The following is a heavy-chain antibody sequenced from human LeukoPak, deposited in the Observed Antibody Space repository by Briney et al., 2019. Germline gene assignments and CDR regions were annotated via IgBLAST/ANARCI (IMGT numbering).Heavy chain of an antibody. J-gene: IGHJ4*02. Sequence: SQTLSLTCVISGDSVSSNRAAWNWIRQSPSRGLEWLGRTYYRSKWYNDYAISVKSRITINADTSRNQFSLQLNSVTPEDTAVYYCARDGGSYWKRFDYWGQGTLVTVSS. D-gene: IGHD1-26*01. CDR3: ARDGGSYWKRFDY. V-gene: IGHV6-1*01. CDR2: TYYRSKWYN. CDR1: GDSVSSNRAA.